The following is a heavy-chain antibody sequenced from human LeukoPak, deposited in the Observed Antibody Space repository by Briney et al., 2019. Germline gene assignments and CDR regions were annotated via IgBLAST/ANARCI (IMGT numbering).Heavy chain of an antibody. CDR1: GYSFTSHW. Sequence: GESLKISCKGSGYSFTSHWIGWVRQMPGKGLEWMGIIYPGDFDTRYSPSFQGQVTISAYKSISTAYLQWCSLKASVTAMYYCARVSTPSAYDPFDFWGQGTLVTVSS. CDR2: IYPGDFDT. D-gene: IGHD5-12*01. V-gene: IGHV5-51*01. J-gene: IGHJ4*02. CDR3: ARVSTPSAYDPFDF.